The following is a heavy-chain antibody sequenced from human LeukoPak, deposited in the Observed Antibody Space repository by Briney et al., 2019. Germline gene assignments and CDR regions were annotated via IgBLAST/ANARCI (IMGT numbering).Heavy chain of an antibody. Sequence: PGGSLRLSCAASGFTFSSYSMNWVRQALGKGLEWVSSISSSSSYIYYADSVKGRFTISRDNAKNSLYLQMNSLRAEDTAVYYCASAYGDYRYYFDYWGQGTLVTVSS. CDR2: ISSSSSYI. CDR1: GFTFSSYS. J-gene: IGHJ4*02. CDR3: ASAYGDYRYYFDY. D-gene: IGHD4-17*01. V-gene: IGHV3-21*01.